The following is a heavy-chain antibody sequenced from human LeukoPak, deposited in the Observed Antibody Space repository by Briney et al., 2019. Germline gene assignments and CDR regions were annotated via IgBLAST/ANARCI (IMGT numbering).Heavy chain of an antibody. V-gene: IGHV3-21*01. Sequence: GGSLRLSCAASGFTFSSYSMNWVRQAPGKGLEWVSPISSSSSYIYYADSVKGRFTISRDNAKNSLYLQMNSLRAEDTAVYYCARDHHRYSSGWSLFDYWGQGTLVTVSS. D-gene: IGHD6-19*01. CDR2: ISSSSSYI. CDR1: GFTFSSYS. J-gene: IGHJ4*02. CDR3: ARDHHRYSSGWSLFDY.